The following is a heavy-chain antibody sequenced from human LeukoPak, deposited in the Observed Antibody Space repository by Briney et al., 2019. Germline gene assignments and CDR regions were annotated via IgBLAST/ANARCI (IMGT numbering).Heavy chain of an antibody. Sequence: SQTLSLTCTVSGGSISSGDYYWSWIRQPPGKGLEWIGYIYYSGSTYYNPSLKSRVTISVDTYKNQFSLKLSSVTAADTAVYYCARGEGGAAAGLFDYWGQGTLVTVSS. CDR1: GGSISSGDYY. D-gene: IGHD6-13*01. V-gene: IGHV4-30-4*01. J-gene: IGHJ4*02. CDR3: ARGEGGAAAGLFDY. CDR2: IYYSGST.